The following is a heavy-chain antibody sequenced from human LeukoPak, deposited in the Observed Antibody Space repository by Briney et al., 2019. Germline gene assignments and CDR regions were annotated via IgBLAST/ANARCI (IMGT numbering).Heavy chain of an antibody. V-gene: IGHV3-30*18. CDR2: ISYDGSNK. Sequence: PGGSLRLSCAASGFTFSSYGVHWVRQAPGKGLEWVAVISYDGSNKYYADSVKGRFTISRDNSKNTLYLQMNSLRAEDTAVYYCAKDGGCSSTSCSYFFDYWGQGTLVTVSS. CDR3: AKDGGCSSTSCSYFFDY. D-gene: IGHD2-2*01. CDR1: GFTFSSYG. J-gene: IGHJ4*02.